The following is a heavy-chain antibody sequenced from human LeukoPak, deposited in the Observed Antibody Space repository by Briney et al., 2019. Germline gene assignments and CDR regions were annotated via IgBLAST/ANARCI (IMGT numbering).Heavy chain of an antibody. CDR3: ARDGYNPTFDY. CDR2: IISIFGIA. V-gene: IGHV1-69*04. CDR1: GGTFSSYA. Sequence: SVKVSCKASGGTFSSYAISWVRQAPGQGLEWMGRIISIFGIANYAQKFQGRVTIIADKSTSTAYMELSSLRSEDTAVYYCARDGYNPTFDYWGQGTLVTVSS. J-gene: IGHJ4*02. D-gene: IGHD5-24*01.